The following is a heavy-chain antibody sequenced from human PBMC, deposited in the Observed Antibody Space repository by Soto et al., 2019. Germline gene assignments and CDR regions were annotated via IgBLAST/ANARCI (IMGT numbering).Heavy chain of an antibody. D-gene: IGHD3-10*01. J-gene: IGHJ6*02. Sequence: GGSLRLSCAASGFIFSSYAMSWVRQAPGKGLEWVSSISGSGNTYYADSVKGRFTISRDNSKNTLYLQMNSLRAEDTAAYYCAKVGPGGFSDMDVWGQGTTVTVSS. CDR3: AKVGPGGFSDMDV. CDR1: GFIFSSYA. V-gene: IGHV3-23*01. CDR2: ISGSGNT.